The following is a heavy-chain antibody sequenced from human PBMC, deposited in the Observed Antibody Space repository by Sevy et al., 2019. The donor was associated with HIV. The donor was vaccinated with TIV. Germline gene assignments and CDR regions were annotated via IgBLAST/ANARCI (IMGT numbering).Heavy chain of an antibody. J-gene: IGHJ4*02. Sequence: ASVKVSCKVSGYTLTELSMHWVRQAPGKGLEWMGGFDPEDGETIYAQKFQGRVTMTEDTSTDTAYMELSSLRSVDTAVYYCATATQIAVAAHFDYWGQGTLVTVSS. D-gene: IGHD6-19*01. CDR1: GYTLTELS. V-gene: IGHV1-24*01. CDR2: FDPEDGET. CDR3: ATATQIAVAAHFDY.